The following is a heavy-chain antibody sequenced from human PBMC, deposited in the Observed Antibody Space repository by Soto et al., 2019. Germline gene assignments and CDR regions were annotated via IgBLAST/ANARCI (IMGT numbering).Heavy chain of an antibody. Sequence: SETLSLTCAVYGGSFSGYYWTWIRQPPGKGLEWIGEINHSGTINFNPSLKSRLTISLGTSKKHFSLKLSSVTDADTAAYYCARADRTLVTSYSLDVWGQGTTVT. CDR2: INHSGTI. CDR3: ARADRTLVTSYSLDV. D-gene: IGHD2-21*02. CDR1: GGSFSGYY. J-gene: IGHJ6*02. V-gene: IGHV4-34*01.